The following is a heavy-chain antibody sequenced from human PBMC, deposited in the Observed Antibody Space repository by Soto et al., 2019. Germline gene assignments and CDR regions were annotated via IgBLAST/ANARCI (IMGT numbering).Heavy chain of an antibody. V-gene: IGHV3-21*04. Sequence: PGGSLRLSCVAPGFTFSRYAMSWVRQAPGKGLEWVSSISSSSSYIYYADSVKGRFTISRDNSKSTLFLQMNSLRAEDTAVYYCAKDNGYSYGFDDWGQGTLVTVSS. D-gene: IGHD5-12*01. CDR2: ISSSSSYI. CDR1: GFTFSRYA. J-gene: IGHJ4*02. CDR3: AKDNGYSYGFDD.